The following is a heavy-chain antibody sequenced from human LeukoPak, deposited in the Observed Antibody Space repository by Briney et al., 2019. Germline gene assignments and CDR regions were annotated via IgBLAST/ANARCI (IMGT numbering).Heavy chain of an antibody. D-gene: IGHD2-15*01. J-gene: IGHJ4*02. V-gene: IGHV3-23*01. CDR2: ISGSGGST. CDR3: AKGAMVVVVAPTEFDH. CDR1: GFTFSNYA. Sequence: GGSLRLSCAASGFTFSNYAMNWVRQAPGKGLEWDSAISGSGGSTSYADSVKGRFTISRDNSKNILYLQVNSLRAEDTAVYYCAKGAMVVVVAPTEFDHWGQGALVTVSS.